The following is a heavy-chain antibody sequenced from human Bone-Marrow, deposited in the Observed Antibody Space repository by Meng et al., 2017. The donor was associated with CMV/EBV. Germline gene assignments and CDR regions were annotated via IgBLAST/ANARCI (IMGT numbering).Heavy chain of an antibody. V-gene: IGHV3-30*04. CDR2: ISYDGTKK. J-gene: IGHJ6*02. D-gene: IGHD1-26*01. CDR3: ARDRQWELPGDYYYGMDV. CDR1: GFHFRTYA. Sequence: GESLKISCAASGFHFRTYAMNWVRQAPGKGLECVAVISYDGTKKYYEDSVKGRFIVSRDNSKNTLFLQMNSLRAEDTAVYYCARDRQWELPGDYYYGMDVWGHGTTVTVFS.